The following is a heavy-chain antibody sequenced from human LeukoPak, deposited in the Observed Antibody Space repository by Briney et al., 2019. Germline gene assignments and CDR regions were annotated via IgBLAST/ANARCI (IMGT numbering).Heavy chain of an antibody. Sequence: GGSLRLSCVASGFTFSSYWMSWVRQAPGKGLEWLANIKEDGSEKYYVDSVKGRFTTSRDNSKNTLYLQMNSLRADDTAVYYCAKDTPLCYFDYWGQGTLVTVSS. J-gene: IGHJ4*02. CDR2: IKEDGSEK. CDR3: AKDTPLCYFDY. CDR1: GFTFSSYW. V-gene: IGHV3-7*04. D-gene: IGHD3-16*01.